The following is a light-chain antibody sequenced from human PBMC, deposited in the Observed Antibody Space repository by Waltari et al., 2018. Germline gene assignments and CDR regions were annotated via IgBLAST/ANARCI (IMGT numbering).Light chain of an antibody. V-gene: IGKV1-5*03. Sequence: DIQMTQSPSTLSASVGDRVTITCRASQSINIWLAWYQQKPGKAPKLLIDKASNLASGVPSRFSGSGSGTELTLTINSLQPDDFATYYCQQYYTFSVTFGQGTRLEIK. CDR1: QSINIW. J-gene: IGKJ5*01. CDR3: QQYYTFSVT. CDR2: KAS.